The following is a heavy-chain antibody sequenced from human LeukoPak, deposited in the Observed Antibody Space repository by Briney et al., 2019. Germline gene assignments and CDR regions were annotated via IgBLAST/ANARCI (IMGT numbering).Heavy chain of an antibody. CDR3: ASGRGLYSFYAFDI. V-gene: IGHV4-59*13. Sequence: SPSETLSLTCTVSGGSISSFYWSWIRQPPGKGLEWIGYIYYSGSTDYNPSLRSRVTISVDTSKSQFSLKLSSVTAADTAVYYCASGRGLYSFYAFDIWGQGTMVTVSS. J-gene: IGHJ3*02. CDR2: IYYSGST. CDR1: GGSISSFY. D-gene: IGHD5-18*01.